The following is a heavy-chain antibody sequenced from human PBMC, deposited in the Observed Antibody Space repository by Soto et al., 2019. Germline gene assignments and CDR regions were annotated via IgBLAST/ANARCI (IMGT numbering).Heavy chain of an antibody. D-gene: IGHD2-8*01. J-gene: IGHJ4*02. CDR2: ITSKGHGATP. CDR3: TTDRGIMANFIFAS. Sequence: VQLVESGGGLVEPGGSLRLSCVGSGFPFSDGWMNWARQAPGKGVEWVGRITSKGHGATPDYAAPVKGRFTIARDDSKTTVYLQMTSLKTEETAVYYCTTDRGIMANFIFASWGQGIQVTVYS. CDR1: GFPFSDGW. V-gene: IGHV3-15*01.